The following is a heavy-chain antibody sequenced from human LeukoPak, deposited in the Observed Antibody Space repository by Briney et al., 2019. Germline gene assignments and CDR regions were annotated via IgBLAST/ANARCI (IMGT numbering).Heavy chain of an antibody. CDR2: INPNSGGT. CDR1: GYTFTGYY. D-gene: IGHD3-10*01. Sequence: GASVKVSCKASGYTFTGYYMHWVRQAPGQGLEWMGWINPNSGGTNNAQNFQGRVTMTRYTSISTAYMELSRLRSDDTAVYYCARCGSGQKGYYYMDVWGKGTTVTISS. V-gene: IGHV1-2*02. J-gene: IGHJ6*03. CDR3: ARCGSGQKGYYYMDV.